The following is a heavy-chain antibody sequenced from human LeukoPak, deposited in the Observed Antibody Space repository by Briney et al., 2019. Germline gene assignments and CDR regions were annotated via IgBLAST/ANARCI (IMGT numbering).Heavy chain of an antibody. D-gene: IGHD3-22*01. CDR2: IYYSGST. V-gene: IGHV4-59*01. CDR1: GGSISSYY. CDR3: ARKSMIVGSPFDY. Sequence: ASETLSLTCTVSGGSISSYYWSWIRQPPGKGLEWIGYIYYSGSTNYNPSLKSRVTISIDTSKNQFSLKLTSVTAADTAVYYCARKSMIVGSPFDYWGQGTLVTVSS. J-gene: IGHJ4*02.